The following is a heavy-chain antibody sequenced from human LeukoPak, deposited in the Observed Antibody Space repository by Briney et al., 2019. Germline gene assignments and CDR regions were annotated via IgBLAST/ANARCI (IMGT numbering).Heavy chain of an antibody. D-gene: IGHD6-13*01. CDR3: ARETSSSSWPYYYYYGMDV. V-gene: IGHV1-18*01. Sequence: ASVKVSCKASGYTFTSYAMNWVRQAPGQGLEWMGWISAYNGNTNYAQKLQGRVTMTTDTSTSTAYMELRSLRSDDTAVYYCARETSSSSWPYYYYYGMDVWGQGTTVTVSS. J-gene: IGHJ6*02. CDR1: GYTFTSYA. CDR2: ISAYNGNT.